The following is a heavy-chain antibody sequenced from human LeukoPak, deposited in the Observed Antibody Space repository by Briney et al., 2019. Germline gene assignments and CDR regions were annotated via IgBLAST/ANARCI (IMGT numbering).Heavy chain of an antibody. J-gene: IGHJ4*02. Sequence: GGSLRLSCAAFGFTFSSYWMSWVRQAPGKGLEWVANIKQDGSEKYYVDSVKGRFTISRDNAKNSLYLQMNSLRAEDTAVYYCARLYYDILTGRAPDYWGQGTLVTVSS. V-gene: IGHV3-7*01. CDR2: IKQDGSEK. D-gene: IGHD3-9*01. CDR1: GFTFSSYW. CDR3: ARLYYDILTGRAPDY.